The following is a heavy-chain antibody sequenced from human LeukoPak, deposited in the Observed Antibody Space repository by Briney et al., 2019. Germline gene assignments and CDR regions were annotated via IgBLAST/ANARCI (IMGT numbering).Heavy chain of an antibody. CDR3: ARVLSPIQLAEYFQH. J-gene: IGHJ1*01. CDR1: GYTFTGYY. CDR2: INPNSGGT. D-gene: IGHD5-18*01. Sequence: ASVKVSCKASGYTFTGYYMHWVRQAPGQGLEWMGWINPNSGGTNYAQKFQGRVTMTRDTSISTAYMELSRLRSDDTAVYYCARVLSPIQLAEYFQHWGQGTLVTVSS. V-gene: IGHV1-2*02.